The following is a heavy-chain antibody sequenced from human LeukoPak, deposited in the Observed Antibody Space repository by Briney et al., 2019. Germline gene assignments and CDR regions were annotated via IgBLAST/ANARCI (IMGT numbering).Heavy chain of an antibody. CDR2: IYSGGNT. J-gene: IGHJ4*02. D-gene: IGHD2-8*02. CDR3: ARAVSGDYFDY. V-gene: IGHV3-53*01. CDR1: GFTVSSNY. Sequence: GGSLRLSCAASGFTVSSNYMSWVRQAPGKGLEWVSVIYSGGNTYYADSVKGRFTISRDNSKNTLYLQMNSLRAEDTAVYYCARAVSGDYFDYWGQGTLVTVSS.